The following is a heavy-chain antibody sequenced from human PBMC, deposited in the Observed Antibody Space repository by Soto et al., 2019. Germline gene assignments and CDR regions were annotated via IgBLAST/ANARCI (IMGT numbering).Heavy chain of an antibody. J-gene: IGHJ6*02. CDR1: GYSFTSYW. D-gene: IGHD1-26*01. Sequence: PGESLKISCKGSGYSFTSYWIGWVRQMPGKGLEWMGIIYPGDSDTRYSPSFQGQVTISADKSISTAYLQWSSLKASDTAMYYCARHHTTPKYYYYYGMDVWGQGTTVTVSS. V-gene: IGHV5-51*01. CDR3: ARHHTTPKYYYYYGMDV. CDR2: IYPGDSDT.